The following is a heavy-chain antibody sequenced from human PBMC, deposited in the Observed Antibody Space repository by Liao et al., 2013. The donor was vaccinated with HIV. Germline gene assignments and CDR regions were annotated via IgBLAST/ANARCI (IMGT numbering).Heavy chain of an antibody. V-gene: IGHV4-61*02. CDR2: IFTPGKT. D-gene: IGHD7-27*01. CDR1: GGSMDSGSYY. Sequence: QVQLQASGPGLVKPSQTLSLTCYVSGGSMDSGSYYWGWTRQPAGKGLEWVGVIFTPGKTAYNPSLASRTIISLDTSNNRFSLTLKSVTAADTAVYFCTRRSHWGSSTFDVWGPGTFVAVSS. J-gene: IGHJ3*01. CDR3: TRRSHWGSSTFDV.